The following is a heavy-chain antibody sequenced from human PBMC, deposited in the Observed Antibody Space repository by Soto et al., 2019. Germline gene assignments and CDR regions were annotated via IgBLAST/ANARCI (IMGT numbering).Heavy chain of an antibody. J-gene: IGHJ4*02. D-gene: IGHD6-19*01. CDR1: GGSMSDYY. CDR3: ARHKWLAPFDY. V-gene: IGHV4-59*08. Sequence: SETLSLTCTVSGGSMSDYYWSWIRQPPGKGLEWFGYIHSSGITDYNPSLKSRVTFSVDTSKNQFSLNLRSVTAADTAVYYCARHKWLAPFDYWGQGSLVTVSS. CDR2: IHSSGIT.